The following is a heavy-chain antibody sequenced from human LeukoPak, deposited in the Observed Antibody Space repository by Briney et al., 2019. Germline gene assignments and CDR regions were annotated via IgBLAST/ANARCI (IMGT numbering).Heavy chain of an antibody. Sequence: GGSLRLSCAASGFTFSGFGMHWVRQAPGKGLEWVAYIHTDQTIQYYADSVKGRFTISRDNSKNTLYLQMKTLRSEDTAVYFCARERGYSGYENWGQGTLVTVSS. CDR3: ARERGYSGYEN. J-gene: IGHJ4*02. CDR2: IHTDQTIQ. D-gene: IGHD5-12*01. CDR1: GFTFSGFG. V-gene: IGHV3-30*02.